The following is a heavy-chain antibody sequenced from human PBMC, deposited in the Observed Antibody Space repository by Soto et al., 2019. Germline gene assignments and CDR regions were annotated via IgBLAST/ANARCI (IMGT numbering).Heavy chain of an antibody. V-gene: IGHV4-59*01. D-gene: IGHD2-2*01. J-gene: IGHJ4*02. CDR3: ARAGVVPADVDY. CDR1: GGSISSYY. Sequence: SETLSLTCTVSGGSISSYYWSWIRQPPGKGLEWIGYIYYSGSTNYNPSLKSRVTISVDTSKNQFSLKLSSVTAADTAVYYCARAGVVPADVDYWGQGTLVTVSS. CDR2: IYYSGST.